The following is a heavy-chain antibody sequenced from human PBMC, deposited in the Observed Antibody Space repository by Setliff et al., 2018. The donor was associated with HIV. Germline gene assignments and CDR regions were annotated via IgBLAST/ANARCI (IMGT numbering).Heavy chain of an antibody. D-gene: IGHD6-13*01. CDR2: FDPEDGET. CDR1: GYTFTSYD. Sequence: ASVKVSCKASGYTFTSYDINWVRQATGQGLEWMANFDPEDGETFYAQKFQGRLTMTEDTSTDTAYMELSSLRSDDTAMYYCATDPGYSSTWYSESFQHWGQGTVVTVSS. J-gene: IGHJ1*01. CDR3: ATDPGYSSTWYSESFQH. V-gene: IGHV1-24*01.